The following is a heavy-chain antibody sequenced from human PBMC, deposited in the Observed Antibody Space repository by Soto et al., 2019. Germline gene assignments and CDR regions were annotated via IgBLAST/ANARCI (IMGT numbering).Heavy chain of an antibody. Sequence: QVQLQQSGPGLVKPSQTLSLTCDISGDSVSSNSAAWNWIRQTPSRGLEWLGRTYYRSKWYINYAVSAKSRITVNPDTSKNQFSLLLNSVTPEDTAVYYCARGSLDDVTGHYYMDVWGKGTTVTVSS. CDR2: TYYRSKWYI. CDR1: GDSVSSNSAA. J-gene: IGHJ6*03. D-gene: IGHD2-8*02. CDR3: ARGSLDDVTGHYYMDV. V-gene: IGHV6-1*01.